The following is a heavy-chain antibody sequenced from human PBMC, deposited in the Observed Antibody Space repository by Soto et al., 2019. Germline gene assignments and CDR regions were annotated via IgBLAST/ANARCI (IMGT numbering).Heavy chain of an antibody. CDR1: GFTFSSYA. CDR2: IIGSGGSI. J-gene: IGHJ4*02. CDR3: TKMFGYNSGWCDN. D-gene: IGHD6-19*01. V-gene: IGHV3-23*01. Sequence: GGSLRLSCAASGFTFSSYAMSWVRQAPGKGLKWVSAIIGSGGSIYYADSVKGRFTISRDNSKNTLYLQMNSLRADDTAIYYCTKMFGYNSGWCDNWGQGTLVTVSS.